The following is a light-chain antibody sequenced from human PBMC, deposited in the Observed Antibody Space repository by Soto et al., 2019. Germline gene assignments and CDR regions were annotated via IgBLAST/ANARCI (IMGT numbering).Light chain of an antibody. CDR2: DVS. V-gene: IGLV2-11*01. J-gene: IGLJ3*02. CDR1: SSDVGGYNY. Sequence: QSALTQPRSVSGSPGQSVTISCTGTSSDVGGYNYVSWYQQHPGKAPKLMIYDVSKRPSGVPDRFSGSKDGNTASLTLAGLKAEDEADYYCYSYAGRLWEFGGGTKHTVL. CDR3: YSYAGRLWE.